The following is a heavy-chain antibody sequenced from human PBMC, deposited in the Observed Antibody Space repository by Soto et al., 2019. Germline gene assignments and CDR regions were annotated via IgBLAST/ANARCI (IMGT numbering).Heavy chain of an antibody. J-gene: IGHJ4*02. D-gene: IGHD4-4*01. V-gene: IGHV3-7*03. Sequence: EVQLVESGGGLVQPGGSLRLSCAVSGFSFSSAWMTWIRQAPGKGLERVAIMNEDGSERYYVDSVKGRFTISRDNAKDGLVLQMNSLRVEDTAVYFCARDRAYSRFDYWGQGSLVTVSS. CDR2: MNEDGSER. CDR1: GFSFSSAW. CDR3: ARDRAYSRFDY.